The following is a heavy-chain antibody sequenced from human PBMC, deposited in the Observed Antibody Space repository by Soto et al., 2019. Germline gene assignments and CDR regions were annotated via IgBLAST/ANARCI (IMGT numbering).Heavy chain of an antibody. V-gene: IGHV3-30-3*01. J-gene: IGHJ4*02. CDR3: ARGKGGYDSSGYYFHGYYFAY. CDR1: GFTFSSYA. CDR2: ISYDGSDK. D-gene: IGHD3-22*01. Sequence: PGGSLRLSCAASGFTFSSYAMHWVRQAPGKGLEWVALISYDGSDKDYADSVKGRFTISRDNSRDTLFLQMNSLRAEDTAVYYCARGKGGYDSSGYYFHGYYFAYWGQGTLVTVSS.